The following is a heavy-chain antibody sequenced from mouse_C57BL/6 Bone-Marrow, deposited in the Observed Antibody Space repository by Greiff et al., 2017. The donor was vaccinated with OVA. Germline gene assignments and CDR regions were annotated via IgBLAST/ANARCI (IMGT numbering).Heavy chain of an antibody. Sequence: QVQLQQPGAELVMPGASVKLSCKASGYTFTSYWMHWVKQRPGQGLEWIGEIDPSDSYTNYNQKFKGKSTLTVDKSSSTAYKQLSSLTSEDSAVYYCAAYYSNSDYWGQGTTLTVSS. D-gene: IGHD2-5*01. CDR2: IDPSDSYT. V-gene: IGHV1-69*01. CDR3: AAYYSNSDY. CDR1: GYTFTSYW. J-gene: IGHJ2*01.